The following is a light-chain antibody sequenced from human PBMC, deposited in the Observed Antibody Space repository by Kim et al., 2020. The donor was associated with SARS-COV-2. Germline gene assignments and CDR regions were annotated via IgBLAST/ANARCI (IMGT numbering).Light chain of an antibody. CDR2: GNN. CDR1: SSNIGAGYD. V-gene: IGLV1-40*01. Sequence: QRVTISCTGSSSNIGAGYDVHWYQQLPGTAPRLLIYGNNNRPSGVPDRFSGSKSGTSASLAIPGLQADDEADYYCQSYDGSLSGWVFGGGTKLTVL. J-gene: IGLJ3*02. CDR3: QSYDGSLSGWV.